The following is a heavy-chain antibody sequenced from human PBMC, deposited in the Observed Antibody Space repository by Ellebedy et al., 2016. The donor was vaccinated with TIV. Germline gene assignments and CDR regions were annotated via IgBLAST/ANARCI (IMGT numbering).Heavy chain of an antibody. D-gene: IGHD2-15*01. Sequence: AASVKVSCKASGGTFSTYAISWVRQAPGQGLEWMGGIIPMFGTTNYVQKFQGRVTITADESTSTAYMELSSRRSEDTAVYYCARGGPAVSGLVVVAASPGWFDPWGQGTLVTVSA. CDR1: GGTFSTYA. V-gene: IGHV1-69*13. CDR3: ARGGPAVSGLVVVAASPGWFDP. J-gene: IGHJ5*02. CDR2: IIPMFGTT.